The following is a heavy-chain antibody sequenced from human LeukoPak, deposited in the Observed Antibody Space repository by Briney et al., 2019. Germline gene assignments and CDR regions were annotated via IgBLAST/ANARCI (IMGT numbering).Heavy chain of an antibody. CDR1: GYTLTELS. D-gene: IGHD4-17*01. CDR3: ATCLGSKLIRCGFEY. V-gene: IGHV1-24*01. Sequence: ASVKVSCKVSGYTLTELSMHWVRQAPGKGLEWMGGFDPEDGEIIYAQKFQGRITMTEDTSTDTAYMELSSLRSEDAAVYYCATCLGSKLIRCGFEYWGQGTLVTVSS. J-gene: IGHJ4*02. CDR2: FDPEDGEI.